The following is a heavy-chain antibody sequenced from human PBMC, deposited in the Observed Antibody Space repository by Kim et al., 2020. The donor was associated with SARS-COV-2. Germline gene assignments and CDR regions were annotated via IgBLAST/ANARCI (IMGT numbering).Heavy chain of an antibody. V-gene: IGHV1-2*02. CDR1: GYTFTGYY. CDR3: ARDQVPMVRGVRSAFDI. J-gene: IGHJ3*02. CDR2: INPNSGGT. D-gene: IGHD3-10*01. Sequence: ASVKVSCKASGYTFTGYYMHWVRQAPGQGLEWMGWINPNSGGTNYAQKFQGRVTMTRDTSISTAYMELSRLRSGDTAVYYCARDQVPMVRGVRSAFDIWGQGTMVTVSS.